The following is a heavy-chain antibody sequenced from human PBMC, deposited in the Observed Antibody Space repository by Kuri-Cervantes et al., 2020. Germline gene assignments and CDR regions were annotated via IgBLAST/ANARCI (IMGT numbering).Heavy chain of an antibody. D-gene: IGHD3-22*01. CDR3: ARDLYYYDSSGYLGY. CDR2: INRSGST. CDR1: GGSFSGLY. J-gene: IGHJ4*02. Sequence: GSLRLSCAVYGGSFSGLYWSWIRQPPGKGLEWIGEINRSGSTNYNPSLKSRVTISVDTSKNQFSLKLSSVTAADTAVYYCARDLYYYDSSGYLGYWGQGTLVTVSS. V-gene: IGHV4-34*01.